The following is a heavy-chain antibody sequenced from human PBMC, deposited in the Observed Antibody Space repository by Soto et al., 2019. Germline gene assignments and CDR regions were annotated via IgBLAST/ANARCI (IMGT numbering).Heavy chain of an antibody. CDR1: GYTFTSYV. CDR2: ISAYNGNT. CDR3: ARDVISSGWYYY. D-gene: IGHD6-19*01. J-gene: IGHJ4*02. Sequence: ASVKGSCKASGYTFTSYVISWLRQAPGQGLERMGWISAYNGNTYYAQKLQGRVTMTTDTSTSKAYMELRSLRSDDTAVYYCARDVISSGWYYYWGQGTLVTVSS. V-gene: IGHV1-18*01.